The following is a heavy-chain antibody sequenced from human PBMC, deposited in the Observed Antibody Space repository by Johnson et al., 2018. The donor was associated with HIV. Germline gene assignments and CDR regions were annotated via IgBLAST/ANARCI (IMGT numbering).Heavy chain of an antibody. Sequence: QVHLVESGGGVVQPGKSLRLSCAASGFTFSYYGMHWVRQAPGKGLEWVAVIWYDGSNKFYADSVKGRFTISRDNSKNTVYLQMNSLRVEDTALYYCARLVSSSFTHAFEIWGQGTMVTVSS. J-gene: IGHJ3*02. CDR1: GFTFSYYG. CDR3: ARLVSSSFTHAFEI. D-gene: IGHD3-22*01. V-gene: IGHV3-33*01. CDR2: IWYDGSNK.